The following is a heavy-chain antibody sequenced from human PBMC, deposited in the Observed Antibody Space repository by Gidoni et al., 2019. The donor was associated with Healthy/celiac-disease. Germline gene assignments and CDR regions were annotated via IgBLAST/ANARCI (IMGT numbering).Heavy chain of an antibody. CDR3: TRDFWPSYYYDSSGYLADY. CDR1: GFTFAAYA. Sequence: EVQLVESGGGLVQPGRSLRPSCPASGFTFAAYAMRWFHQAPGKGLEWVGFIRSKAYGGTTEYAASVKGRFTSSRDDSKSIAYLQMNSLKTEDTAVYYCTRDFWPSYYYDSSGYLADYWGQGTLVTVSS. V-gene: IGHV3-49*03. D-gene: IGHD3-22*01. J-gene: IGHJ4*02. CDR2: IRSKAYGGTT.